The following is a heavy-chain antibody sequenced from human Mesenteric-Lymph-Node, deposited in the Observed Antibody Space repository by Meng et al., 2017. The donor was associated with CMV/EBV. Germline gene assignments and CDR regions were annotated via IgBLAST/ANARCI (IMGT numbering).Heavy chain of an antibody. D-gene: IGHD5-12*01. CDR3: VRDVSGGYGWFDP. J-gene: IGHJ5*02. CDR2: IYYSGST. V-gene: IGHV4-59*01. Sequence: CTVSGVAIRSYQWNCIRQAPGKGLEWIGYIYYSGSTKYNPSLKSRVTISVDTSKNQFSLKLTSVTAADTAVYYCVRDVSGGYGWFDPWGQGSLVTVSS. CDR1: GVAIRSYQ.